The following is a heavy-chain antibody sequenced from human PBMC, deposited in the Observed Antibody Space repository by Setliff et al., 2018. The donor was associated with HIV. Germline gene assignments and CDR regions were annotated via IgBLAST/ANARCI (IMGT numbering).Heavy chain of an antibody. CDR2: VYYTGST. V-gene: IGHV4-34*01. CDR3: ARRPIKGYGPFDS. CDR1: GGSFSSYY. Sequence: SETLSLTCAVYGGSFSSYYWSWIRQPPGRGLEWLGIVYYTGSTNYNPSLKSRVAMSVDTSRNQFSLKLTSVTAADTAVYYCARRPIKGYGPFDSWGPGTLVTVSS. D-gene: IGHD2-15*01. J-gene: IGHJ4*02.